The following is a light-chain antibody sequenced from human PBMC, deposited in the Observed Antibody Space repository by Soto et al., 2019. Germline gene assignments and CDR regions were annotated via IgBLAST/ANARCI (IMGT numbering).Light chain of an antibody. V-gene: IGKV3-20*01. CDR3: QHYGSSRT. J-gene: IGKJ1*01. Sequence: ETVLTQSPGTLSLSPGERATLSCRASQSVGGSSLAWYQQRPGQAPRLLIYHTSYRVTGIPDRFSGSGSGPDFTLTISRLEPEDFAVYFCQHYGSSRTFGQGTKVDIK. CDR2: HTS. CDR1: QSVGGSS.